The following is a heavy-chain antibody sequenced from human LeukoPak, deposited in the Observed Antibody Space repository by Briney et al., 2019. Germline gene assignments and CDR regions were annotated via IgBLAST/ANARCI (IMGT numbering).Heavy chain of an antibody. D-gene: IGHD5-18*01. CDR3: AKARTRGYSYGSFDY. V-gene: IGHV3-30*02. Sequence: GGSLRLSCAASGFTFNYYAMHWVRQAPGKGLEWVTFIRYDGSNKYYADSVKGRFTISRDNSKNTLYLQMNSLRTEDTAVYYCAKARTRGYSYGSFDYRGQGTLVTVSS. J-gene: IGHJ4*02. CDR1: GFTFNYYA. CDR2: IRYDGSNK.